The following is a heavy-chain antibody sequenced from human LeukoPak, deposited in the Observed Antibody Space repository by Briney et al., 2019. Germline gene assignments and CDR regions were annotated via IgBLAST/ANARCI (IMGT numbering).Heavy chain of an antibody. V-gene: IGHV3-30-3*01. CDR1: RFTFSNYA. J-gene: IGHJ4*02. Sequence: GGSLTLSCAASRFTFSNYAMQWVRQAPGKELEWVTFTSYDGSNKPYADSVQGRFPISRDNSKNTLYLQMNSLRPEDTAVYYCARARFGYNRGPFDYWGQGILVTVSS. D-gene: IGHD5-24*01. CDR3: ARARFGYNRGPFDY. CDR2: TSYDGSNK.